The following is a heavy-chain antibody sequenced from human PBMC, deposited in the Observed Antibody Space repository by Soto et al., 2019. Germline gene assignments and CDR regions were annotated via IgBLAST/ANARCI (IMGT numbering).Heavy chain of an antibody. CDR3: ARVRNWNLPRYNWFDP. CDR2: IYYSGST. D-gene: IGHD1-1*01. Sequence: KTSETLSLTCTVSGGSISSYYWSWIRQPPGKGLEWIGYIYYSGSTNYNPSLKSRVTISVDTSKNQFSLKLSSVTAADTAVYYCARVRNWNLPRYNWFDPWGQGTLVTVSS. V-gene: IGHV4-59*01. CDR1: GGSISSYY. J-gene: IGHJ5*02.